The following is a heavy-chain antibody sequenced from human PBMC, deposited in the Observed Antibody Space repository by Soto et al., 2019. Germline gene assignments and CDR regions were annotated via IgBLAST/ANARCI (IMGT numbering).Heavy chain of an antibody. Sequence: SETLSLTCTVSGGSISSSSYYWGWIRQPPGKGLEWIGSIYYSGSTYYNPSLKSRVTISVDTSKNQFSLKLSSVTAADTAVYYCARWARNFDWFSSRSSGWNWFDPWGQGTLVTVSS. V-gene: IGHV4-39*01. J-gene: IGHJ5*02. CDR3: ARWARNFDWFSSRSSGWNWFDP. CDR1: GGSISSSSYY. CDR2: IYYSGST. D-gene: IGHD3-9*01.